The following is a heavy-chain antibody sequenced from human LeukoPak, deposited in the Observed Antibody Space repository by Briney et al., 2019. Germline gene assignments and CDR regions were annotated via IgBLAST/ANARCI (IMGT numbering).Heavy chain of an antibody. D-gene: IGHD1-14*01. CDR1: GFTFSNSW. J-gene: IGHJ4*02. V-gene: IGHV3-74*03. CDR2: ISADGTNT. CDR3: ARDQTQAGPTTVDY. Sequence: GGSLRLSCVASGFTFSNSWMHWVRQAPGKGLLWVSRISADGTNTKYAASVKGRFTISRDNAKNTLYLQMNTLRAEDTAVYYCARDQTQAGPTTVDYWGQGTLVTVSS.